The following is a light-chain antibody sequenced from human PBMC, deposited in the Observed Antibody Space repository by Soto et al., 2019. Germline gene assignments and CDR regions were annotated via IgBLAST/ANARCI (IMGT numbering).Light chain of an antibody. V-gene: IGKV3-20*01. CDR1: QSVSSSY. CDR2: GAS. Sequence: EIVLTQSPGTLSLSPGERATLSCRASQSVSSSYLAWYQQKSGQAPRLLIYGASSRATGIPDRFSGSGSGTDFTLTISRLEPEDFAVYYCQQYSSSPPTFGQGTKVEIK. J-gene: IGKJ1*01. CDR3: QQYSSSPPT.